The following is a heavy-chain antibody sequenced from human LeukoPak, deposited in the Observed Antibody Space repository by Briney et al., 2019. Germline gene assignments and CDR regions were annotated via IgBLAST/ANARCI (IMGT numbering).Heavy chain of an antibody. CDR3: ARLVVTAPQYHYYMDV. CDR2: INHIGTT. D-gene: IGHD2-21*02. Sequence: SETLSLTCNVSGGSFNGYYWTWIRQPPGKRLEWIAEINHIGTTNHNPSLKSRVSVSTDTSKNQFFLKLTSVTDADTALYYCARLVVTAPQYHYYMDVWGEGTTVTVSS. J-gene: IGHJ6*03. V-gene: IGHV4-34*01. CDR1: GGSFNGYY.